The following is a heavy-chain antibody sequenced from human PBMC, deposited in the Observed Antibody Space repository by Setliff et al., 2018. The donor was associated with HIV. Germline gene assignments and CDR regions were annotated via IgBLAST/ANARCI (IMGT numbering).Heavy chain of an antibody. D-gene: IGHD3-10*01. J-gene: IGHJ4*02. CDR2: MYYSGSI. CDR1: GGSISSSSYY. Sequence: SETLSLTCTVTGGSISSSSYYWGWIRQPPGKGLEWIGSMYYSGSIYYSPSLKSRVTMSVDTSKNQFSLKLSSVTAADTAVYYCARVKSGSLGGYVDYWGQGTLVTVSS. V-gene: IGHV4-39*07. CDR3: ARVKSGSLGGYVDY.